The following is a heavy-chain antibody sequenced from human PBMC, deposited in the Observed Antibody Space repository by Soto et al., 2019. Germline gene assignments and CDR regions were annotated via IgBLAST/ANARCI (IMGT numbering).Heavy chain of an antibody. J-gene: IGHJ4*02. Sequence: GASVKVSCKASGYAFSSFDIKWVRQATGQGLEWMGWMNPNSGNTDYAKDFQGRVTMTRNTSISTAYMELSSLRSEDTAVYYCAIRGYDSSLNYFDSWGQGTLVTVSS. CDR1: GYAFSSFD. CDR2: MNPNSGNT. CDR3: AIRGYDSSLNYFDS. V-gene: IGHV1-8*01. D-gene: IGHD3-22*01.